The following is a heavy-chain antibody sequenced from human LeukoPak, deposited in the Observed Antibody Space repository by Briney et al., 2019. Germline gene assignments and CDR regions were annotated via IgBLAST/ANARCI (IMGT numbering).Heavy chain of an antibody. Sequence: ASVKVSCKASGYTFTGDNMHWVRHAPGQGLEWMGWINPHSGGTNYAQTFQGRVTMTRDTSISTAYMEVSRLRSDDTAVYYCARGVGRSAAGLYYFDYWGQGTLVTVSS. J-gene: IGHJ4*02. D-gene: IGHD3-10*01. V-gene: IGHV1-2*02. CDR3: ARGVGRSAAGLYYFDY. CDR2: INPHSGGT. CDR1: GYTFTGDN.